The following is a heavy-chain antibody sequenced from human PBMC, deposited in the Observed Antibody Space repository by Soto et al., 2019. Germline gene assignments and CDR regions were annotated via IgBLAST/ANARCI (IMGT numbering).Heavy chain of an antibody. J-gene: IGHJ4*02. CDR3: ARWTYDSSGYYYFDY. D-gene: IGHD3-22*01. CDR2: IWYDGSNK. Sequence: GGSLRLSCAASGFTFSSYGMHWVRQAPGKGLEWVAVIWYDGSNKYYADSVKGRFTISRDNSKNTLYLQMNSLRAEDTAVYYCARWTYDSSGYYYFDYWGQGTLVTVSS. CDR1: GFTFSSYG. V-gene: IGHV3-33*01.